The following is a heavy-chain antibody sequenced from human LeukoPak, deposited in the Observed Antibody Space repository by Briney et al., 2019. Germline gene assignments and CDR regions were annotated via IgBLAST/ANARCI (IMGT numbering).Heavy chain of an antibody. V-gene: IGHV3-21*01. Sequence: GGSLRLPCAASGFTFSSYSMNWVRQAPGKGLEWVSSISSSSSYIYYADSVKGRFTISRDNAKNSLYLQMNSLRAEDTAVYYCARGSGYDLLWYFDYWGQGTLVTVSS. CDR3: ARGSGYDLLWYFDY. CDR2: ISSSSSYI. CDR1: GFTFSSYS. D-gene: IGHD5-12*01. J-gene: IGHJ4*02.